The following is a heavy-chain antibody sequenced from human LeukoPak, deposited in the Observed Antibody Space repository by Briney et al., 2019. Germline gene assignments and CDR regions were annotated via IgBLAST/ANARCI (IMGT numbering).Heavy chain of an antibody. D-gene: IGHD1-26*01. CDR3: ARGSGGVGASLPY. Sequence: GGSLRLSCAASGFTFSDYSMNWVRQAPGKGLEWVSYISSSGVIYYADSVKGRFTISRDNAKNSLFLQTTSLRAEDTAMYYCARGSGGVGASLPYWGQGLLVTVSS. CDR1: GFTFSDYS. V-gene: IGHV3-69-1*01. CDR2: ISSSGVI. J-gene: IGHJ4*02.